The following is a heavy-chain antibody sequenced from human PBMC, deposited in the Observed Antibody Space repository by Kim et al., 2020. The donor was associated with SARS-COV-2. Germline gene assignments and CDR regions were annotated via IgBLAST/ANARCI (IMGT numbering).Heavy chain of an antibody. CDR3: TRRSGSYMFFDY. D-gene: IGHD1-26*01. J-gene: IGHJ4*02. Sequence: YADSVKGRFTISRDNSKNTLFLQMNSRRAEDTPVYYCTRRSGSYMFFDYWGQGALVTVSS. V-gene: IGHV3-23*01.